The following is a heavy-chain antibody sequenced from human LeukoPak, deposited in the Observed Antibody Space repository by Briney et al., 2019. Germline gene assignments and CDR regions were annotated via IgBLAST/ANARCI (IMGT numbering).Heavy chain of an antibody. D-gene: IGHD2-15*01. J-gene: IGHJ4*02. V-gene: IGHV3-23*01. CDR3: AKDLGYCSGGSCSYFDY. CDR1: GFTFSSYG. Sequence: GGSLRLPCAASGFTFSSYGMSWVRQAPGKGLEWVSAISGSGGSTYYADSVKGRFTISRDNSKNTLYLQMNSLRAEDTAVYYCAKDLGYCSGGSCSYFDYWGQGTLVTVSS. CDR2: ISGSGGST.